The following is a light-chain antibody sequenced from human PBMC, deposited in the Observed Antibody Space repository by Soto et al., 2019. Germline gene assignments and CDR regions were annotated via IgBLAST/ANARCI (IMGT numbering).Light chain of an antibody. CDR3: SSYAGSNAVV. Sequence: QSALTQPPSASGSPGQSVTISCTGTSSDVGGYNYVSWYQQHPGKAPKLMIYEVTKRPSGVPDRFSGSKSGITASLTVSGLQAEDEADYYCSSYAGSNAVVFGGGTKLPVL. J-gene: IGLJ2*01. CDR2: EVT. CDR1: SSDVGGYNY. V-gene: IGLV2-8*01.